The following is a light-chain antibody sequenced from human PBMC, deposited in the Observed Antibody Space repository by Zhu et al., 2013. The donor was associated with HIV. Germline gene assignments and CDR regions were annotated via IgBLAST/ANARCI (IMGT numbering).Light chain of an antibody. CDR3: AAWDDSLNGPV. CDR1: TSNIGGGYD. J-gene: IGLJ2*01. Sequence: QSVLTQPPSVSGAPGQRVTISCTGSTSNIGGGYDVQWYQQLPGAAPKLIVYYNSLRPSGVSDRFSGSKSGSSASLVITGLQAEDEAHYYCAAWDDSLNGPVFGGGTKLTVL. V-gene: IGLV1-40*01. CDR2: YNS.